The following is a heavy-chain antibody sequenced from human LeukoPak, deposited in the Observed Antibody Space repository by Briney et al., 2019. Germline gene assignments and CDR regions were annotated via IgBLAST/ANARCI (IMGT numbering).Heavy chain of an antibody. J-gene: IGHJ3*02. Sequence: SQTLSLTCTVSGGSISGGGYHWSWIRQYPGKGLEWIGYIYYSGSAYYNPSLKSRVAISVDTSKNEFSLKLSSVTAADTAIYYCARVQAARVTSLDYDYVWGSYRHPLAFDIWGQGTMVTVSS. CDR1: GGSISGGGYH. CDR3: ARVQAARVTSLDYDYVWGSYRHPLAFDI. CDR2: IYYSGSA. D-gene: IGHD3-16*02. V-gene: IGHV4-31*03.